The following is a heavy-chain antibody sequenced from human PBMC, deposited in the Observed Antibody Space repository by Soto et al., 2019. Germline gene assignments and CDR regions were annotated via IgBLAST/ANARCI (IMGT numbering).Heavy chain of an antibody. CDR3: ARGIYSSGYYYYFDY. J-gene: IGHJ4*02. CDR2: IYYSGST. D-gene: IGHD3-22*01. V-gene: IGHV4-61*01. CDR1: GGSVSSGSYY. Sequence: SETLSLTCTMSGGSVSSGSYYWSWIRQPPGKGLEWIGYIYYSGSTNYNPSLKSRVTISVDTSKNQFSLKLSSVTAADAAVYYCARGIYSSGYYYYFDYWGQGALVTVSS.